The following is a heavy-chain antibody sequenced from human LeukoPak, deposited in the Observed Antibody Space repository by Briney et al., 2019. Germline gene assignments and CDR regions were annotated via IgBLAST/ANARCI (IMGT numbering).Heavy chain of an antibody. D-gene: IGHD3-16*01. CDR2: IIPIFGTA. V-gene: IGHV1-69*05. J-gene: IGHJ6*03. CDR3: ARDGSRQVPYTFYYYYMDV. CDR1: GGTFSSYT. Sequence: VASVKVSCKASGGTFSSYTISWVRQAPGQGLEWMGGIIPIFGTANYAQKFQGRVTITTDESTSTAYMELSSLRSEDTAVYYCARDGSRQVPYTFYYYYMDVWGKGTTVTVSS.